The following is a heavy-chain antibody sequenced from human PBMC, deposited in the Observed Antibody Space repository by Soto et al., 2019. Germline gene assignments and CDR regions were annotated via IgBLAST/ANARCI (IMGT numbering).Heavy chain of an antibody. J-gene: IGHJ6*02. D-gene: IGHD2-2*01. CDR2: IYYSGST. CDR3: ARHGLDCSSTSCYIVYYYYGMDV. Sequence: SETLSLTCTVSGGSISSSSYYWGWIRQPPGKGLEWIGSIYYSGSTYYNPSLKSRVTISVDTSKNQFSLKLSSVTAADTAVYYCARHGLDCSSTSCYIVYYYYGMDVWGQGTTVTVSS. V-gene: IGHV4-39*01. CDR1: GGSISSSSYY.